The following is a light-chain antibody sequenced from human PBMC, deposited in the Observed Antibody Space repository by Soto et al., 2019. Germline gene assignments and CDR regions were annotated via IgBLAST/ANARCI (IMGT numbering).Light chain of an antibody. CDR3: QQANSFPLT. CDR2: AAS. J-gene: IGKJ4*01. V-gene: IGKV1-12*01. Sequence: DIQMTQSPSSLSASVGDRVTITCRASQGINHYLAWFQQKPGKVPKLLIYAASSLQSGVPSRFSGSGSGTDFTLTISSLQPEDFAIYYCQQANSFPLTFGGGTKVDIK. CDR1: QGINHY.